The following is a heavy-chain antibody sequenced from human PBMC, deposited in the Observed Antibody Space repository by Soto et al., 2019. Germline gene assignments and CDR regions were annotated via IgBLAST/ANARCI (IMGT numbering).Heavy chain of an antibody. CDR1: GGTFTSYA. V-gene: IGHV1-69*12. J-gene: IGHJ6*02. CDR3: ARAAGTTGFERYGMDV. D-gene: IGHD1-1*01. CDR2: IIPIFGTA. Sequence: QVQLVQSGAEVKKPGSSVRVSSKASGGTFTSYAISWVRQAPGQGLEGMGGIIPIFGTANYAQKFQGRVTITADESTSTAYMELSSLRSEDTAVYYCARAAGTTGFERYGMDVWGQGTTVTVSS.